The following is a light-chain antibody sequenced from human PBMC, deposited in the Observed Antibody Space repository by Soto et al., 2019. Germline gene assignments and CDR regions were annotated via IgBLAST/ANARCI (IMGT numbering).Light chain of an antibody. CDR1: SSDVGSYNY. Sequence: QSALTQPASVSGSPGQSITISCTGTSSDVGSYNYVSWYQQHPGKAPKLMIYEVSNRPSGVSNRFSGPKSGNTASLTISGLQAEDEADYYCSSYTTSNTLGYVFGTGTKLTVL. CDR2: EVS. CDR3: SSYTTSNTLGYV. V-gene: IGLV2-14*01. J-gene: IGLJ1*01.